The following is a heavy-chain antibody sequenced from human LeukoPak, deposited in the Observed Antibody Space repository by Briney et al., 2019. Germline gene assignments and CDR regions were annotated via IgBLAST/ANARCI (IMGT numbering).Heavy chain of an antibody. Sequence: ASVKVSCKASGYTFTSYGISWVRQAPGQGLEWMGWISAYNGNTNYAQKLQGRVTMTTDTSTSTAYMDLRSLRSDDTAVYYCARDTPSPITIFGVRFDPWGQGTLVTVSS. CDR1: GYTFTSYG. CDR2: ISAYNGNT. J-gene: IGHJ5*02. D-gene: IGHD3-3*01. V-gene: IGHV1-18*01. CDR3: ARDTPSPITIFGVRFDP.